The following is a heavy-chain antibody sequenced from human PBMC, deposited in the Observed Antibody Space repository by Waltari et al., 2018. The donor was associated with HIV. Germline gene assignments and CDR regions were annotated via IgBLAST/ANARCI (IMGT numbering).Heavy chain of an antibody. J-gene: IGHJ4*02. CDR2: INHSGST. CDR3: ARGQDYDFWSGYYYDY. Sequence: QVQLQHWGAGLLKPSETLSLTCAVYVGSFSGSYWSWIRQPPGKGLEWIGEINHSGSTNYNPSLKSRVTISVDTSKNQFSLKLSSVTAADTAVYYCARGQDYDFWSGYYYDYWGQGTLVTVSS. D-gene: IGHD3-3*01. CDR1: VGSFSGSY. V-gene: IGHV4-34*01.